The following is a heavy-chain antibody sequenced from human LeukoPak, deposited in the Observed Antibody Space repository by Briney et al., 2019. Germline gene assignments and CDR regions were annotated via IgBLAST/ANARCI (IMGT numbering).Heavy chain of an antibody. D-gene: IGHD1-1*01. CDR2: LSYSGKT. CDR1: GGSISSSTYY. Sequence: SDTLSLTCIISGGSISSSTYYWGWIRQPPGKGLEWIGTLSYSGKTYYNPSLKSRVTISIDTSKNQFSLKLISATAADTAVYYCASNTGTVFDNWGQGALVTVSS. V-gene: IGHV4-39*07. CDR3: ASNTGTVFDN. J-gene: IGHJ4*02.